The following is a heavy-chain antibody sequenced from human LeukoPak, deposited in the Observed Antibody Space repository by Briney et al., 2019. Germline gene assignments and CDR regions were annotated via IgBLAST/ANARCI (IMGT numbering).Heavy chain of an antibody. J-gene: IGHJ4*02. CDR2: ISSSSSYI. D-gene: IGHD3-9*01. Sequence: GGSLRLSCAASGFTFSSYSMNWVRQAPGKGLEWVSSISSSSSYIYYAESVKGRFTISRDNAKNSLYLQMNSLRAEDTAVYYCARGATRGRYFDWSLRAHFDYWGQGTLVTVSS. CDR1: GFTFSSYS. V-gene: IGHV3-21*01. CDR3: ARGATRGRYFDWSLRAHFDY.